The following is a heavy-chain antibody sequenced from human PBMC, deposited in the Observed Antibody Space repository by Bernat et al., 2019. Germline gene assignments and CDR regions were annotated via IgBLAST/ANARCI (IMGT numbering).Heavy chain of an antibody. CDR3: AKDRLTFGGVIAAFDY. D-gene: IGHD3-16*02. CDR2: ISGSGGST. J-gene: IGHJ4*02. CDR1: GFTFTSYT. V-gene: IGHV3-23*01. Sequence: EVQLLESGGGLVQPGGSLRLSCAASGFTFTSYTMNWVRQAPGKGLEWVSVISGSGGSTYYADSVKGRFTISRDNSKNTLFLQMNSLRAEDTAVYYCAKDRLTFGGVIAAFDYWGQGTLVTVSS.